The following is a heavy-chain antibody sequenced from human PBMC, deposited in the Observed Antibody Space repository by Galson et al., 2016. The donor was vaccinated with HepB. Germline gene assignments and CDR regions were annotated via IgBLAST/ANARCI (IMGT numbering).Heavy chain of an antibody. CDR3: ARLGQDVHNQEFDS. CDR2: IYFSGST. J-gene: IGHJ4*02. D-gene: IGHD5-24*01. Sequence: LSLTCNVSGGSISSSNYYWDWIRQPPGKGLEWIGSIYFSGSTYYNTSPKSRVSISVDTSKNQFSLRLTSVTAADTAVYYCARLGQDVHNQEFDSWGQGILVTVSS. CDR1: GGSISSSNYY. V-gene: IGHV4-39*01.